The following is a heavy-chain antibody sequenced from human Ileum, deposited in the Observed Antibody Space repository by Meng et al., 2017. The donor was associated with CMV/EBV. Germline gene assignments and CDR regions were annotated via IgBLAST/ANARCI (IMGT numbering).Heavy chain of an antibody. CDR3: ARGPSGGNSLGY. CDR2: IKQDASEK. V-gene: IGHV3-7*01. D-gene: IGHD2-15*01. CDR1: GFTFSSYW. J-gene: IGHJ4*02. Sequence: CIAFGFTFSSYWMSWVRQAPGKGLEWVANIKQDASEKDYVDSVKGRFTISRDNAKNSLYLQMDSLRVEDTAVYYCARGPSGGNSLGYWGQGTLVTVSS.